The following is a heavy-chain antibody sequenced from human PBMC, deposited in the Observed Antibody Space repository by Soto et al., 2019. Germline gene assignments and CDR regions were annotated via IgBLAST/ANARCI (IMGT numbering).Heavy chain of an antibody. CDR2: ISYDGSNK. J-gene: IGHJ4*02. V-gene: IGHV3-30*18. D-gene: IGHD5-18*01. CDR1: GFTFSSYG. Sequence: QVQLVESGGGVVQPGRSLRLSCAASGFTFSSYGMHWVRQAPGKGLEWVAVISYDGSNKYYADSVKGRFTISRDNSKNTLYLQMNSLRAEDTAVYYCAKIVSGDTAMVLRDYWGQGTLVTVSS. CDR3: AKIVSGDTAMVLRDY.